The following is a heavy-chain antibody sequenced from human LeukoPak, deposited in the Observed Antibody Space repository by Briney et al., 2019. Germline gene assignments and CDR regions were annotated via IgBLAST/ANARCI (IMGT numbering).Heavy chain of an antibody. CDR1: GFTFSSYG. CDR2: IRYDGSNK. V-gene: IGHV3-30*02. Sequence: GGSLRLSCAASGFTFSSYGMHWVRQAPGKGLEWVAFIRYDGSNKYYADSVKGRFTISRDNSKNTLYLQMNSLRAEDTAVYYCARESYIAAAGGFDPWGQGTLVTVSS. J-gene: IGHJ5*02. D-gene: IGHD6-13*01. CDR3: ARESYIAAAGGFDP.